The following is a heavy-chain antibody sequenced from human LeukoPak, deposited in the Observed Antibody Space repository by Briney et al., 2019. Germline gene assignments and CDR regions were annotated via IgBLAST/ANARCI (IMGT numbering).Heavy chain of an antibody. CDR2: INHSGST. Sequence: SETLSLTCAVYGGSFSGYYWSWIRQPPGKGLEWIGEINHSGSTNYNPSLKSRVTISVDTSKNQFSLKLSSVTAADTAVYYCARGRLVGAGLGYWGQGTLVTVSS. CDR1: GGSFSGYY. V-gene: IGHV4-34*01. J-gene: IGHJ4*02. D-gene: IGHD1-26*01. CDR3: ARGRLVGAGLGY.